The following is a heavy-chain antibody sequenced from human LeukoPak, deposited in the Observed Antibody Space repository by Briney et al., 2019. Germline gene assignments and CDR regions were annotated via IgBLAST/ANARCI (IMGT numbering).Heavy chain of an antibody. J-gene: IGHJ4*02. CDR2: ITSGSSII. Sequence: GGSLRLSCAASGFTFSSYAMTWVRQAPGKGLEWVSYITSGSSIIYYADSVKGRFTISRDNAKNSLYLQMNSLRAEDTAVYYCARSQELHPPFDYWGQGSLVTVSS. CDR3: ARSQELHPPFDY. V-gene: IGHV3-48*04. CDR1: GFTFSSYA. D-gene: IGHD2-21*01.